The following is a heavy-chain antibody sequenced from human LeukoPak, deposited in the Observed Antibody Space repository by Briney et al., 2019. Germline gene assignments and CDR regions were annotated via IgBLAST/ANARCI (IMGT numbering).Heavy chain of an antibody. CDR2: INPNSGGT. V-gene: IGHV1-2*02. CDR1: GYTFTGYY. Sequence: ASVKVSCKASGYTFTGYYMHWVQQAPGQGLEWMGWINPNSGGTNYAQKFQGRVTMTRDTSISTAYMELSRLRSDDTAVYYCARGQRITMVRGVIIATPTNDHWGQGTLVTVSS. D-gene: IGHD3-10*01. J-gene: IGHJ4*02. CDR3: ARGQRITMVRGVIIATPTNDH.